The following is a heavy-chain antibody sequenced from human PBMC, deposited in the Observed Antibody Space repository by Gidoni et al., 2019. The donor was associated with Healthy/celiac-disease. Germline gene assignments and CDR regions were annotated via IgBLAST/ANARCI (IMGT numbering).Heavy chain of an antibody. CDR3: ARGQTLYDYVRGMDV. D-gene: IGHD3-16*01. J-gene: IGHJ6*02. V-gene: IGHV1-18*01. Sequence: QVQLVQSGAEVKKPGASVKVSCKASGSTFTSYGISWVRQAPGQGLEWMGWLSAYMGNTNYAQKPHGRVTMTTDTSTSTAYMELRSLRSDDTAVYYCARGQTLYDYVRGMDVWGQGTTVTVSS. CDR1: GSTFTSYG. CDR2: LSAYMGNT.